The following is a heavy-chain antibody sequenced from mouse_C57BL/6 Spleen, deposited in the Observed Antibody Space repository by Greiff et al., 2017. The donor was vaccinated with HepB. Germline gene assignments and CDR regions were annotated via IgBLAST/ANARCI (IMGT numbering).Heavy chain of an antibody. D-gene: IGHD6-1*01. CDR3: ARSLWDYYAMDY. CDR1: GYAFSSSW. Sequence: VQVVESGPELVKPGASVKISCKASGYAFSSSWMNWVKQRPGKGLEWIGRIYPGDGDTNYNGKFKGKATLTADKSSSTAYMQLSSLTSEDSAVYFCARSLWDYYAMDYWGQGTSVTVSS. V-gene: IGHV1-82*01. J-gene: IGHJ4*01. CDR2: IYPGDGDT.